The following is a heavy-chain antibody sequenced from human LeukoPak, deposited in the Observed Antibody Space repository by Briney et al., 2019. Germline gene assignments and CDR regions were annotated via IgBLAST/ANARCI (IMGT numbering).Heavy chain of an antibody. CDR1: GYTFTSYY. D-gene: IGHD1-1*01. CDR3: ARSGSDTTYDY. V-gene: IGHV1-46*01. CDR2: INPSGGST. J-gene: IGHJ4*02. Sequence: GASVKVSCKASGYTFTSYYMHWVRQAPGQGLEWMGIINPSGGSTSYAQKFQGRVTVTRDTSTSTVYMELTSLRSEDTAEYYCARSGSDTTYDYWGQGTLVTVSS.